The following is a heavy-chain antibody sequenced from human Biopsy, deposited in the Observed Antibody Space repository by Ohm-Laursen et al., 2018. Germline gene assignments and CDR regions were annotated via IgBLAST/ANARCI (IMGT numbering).Heavy chain of an antibody. D-gene: IGHD5-12*01. CDR1: VGSFSGYY. V-gene: IGHV4-34*01. CDR3: ARLGSGDYFPSFFDF. Sequence: GTLSLTCTVYVGSFSGYYWSWIRQPPGKGLEWIGEIKHSGSTNYNPSLKSRVTISVDTSKNQFSLKLSSVTAADTAVYYCARLGSGDYFPSFFDFWGQGALVTVSS. CDR2: IKHSGST. J-gene: IGHJ4*02.